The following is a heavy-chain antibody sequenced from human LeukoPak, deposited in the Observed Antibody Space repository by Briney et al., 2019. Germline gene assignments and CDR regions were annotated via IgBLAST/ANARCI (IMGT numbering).Heavy chain of an antibody. J-gene: IGHJ3*02. CDR2: IYSGGST. D-gene: IGHD5-18*01. CDR3: ARHSAMDPGAFDI. V-gene: IGHV3-53*01. CDR1: GFTVSGNY. Sequence: PGGSLRLSCAASGFTVSGNYMSWVRQAPGKGLEWVSVIYSGGSTYYADSVKGRFTISRDNSKNTLYLQMNSLRAEDTAVYYCARHSAMDPGAFDIWGQGTMVTVSS.